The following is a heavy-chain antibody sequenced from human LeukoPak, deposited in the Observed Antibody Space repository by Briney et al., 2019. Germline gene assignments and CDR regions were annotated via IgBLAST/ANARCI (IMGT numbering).Heavy chain of an antibody. D-gene: IGHD3-22*01. CDR1: GFTFSTYW. CDR3: AREKLDTRGYVDY. Sequence: PGGSLRLSYAGSGFTFSTYWMSWVRQAPGKGLDWVANIKQDGTDKYYVDSVKGRFTISRDNAKNLLYLQMNSLRAEDTAVYYCAREKLDTRGYVDYWGQGTLVTVSS. CDR2: IKQDGTDK. V-gene: IGHV3-7*01. J-gene: IGHJ4*02.